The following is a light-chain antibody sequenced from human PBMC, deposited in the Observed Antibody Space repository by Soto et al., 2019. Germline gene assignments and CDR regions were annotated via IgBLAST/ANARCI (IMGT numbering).Light chain of an antibody. V-gene: IGLV2-14*01. CDR1: RNDVGGYNY. Sequence: QSVLTQPPSASGSPGQSITVSCTGSRNDVGGYNYVSWYQQLPGKAPKLIIYEVIKRPSGVSHRFSGSKSGNTASLTISGLQAEADADYYCSSSTSASTIYVFGPGTKLTVL. CDR2: EVI. J-gene: IGLJ1*01. CDR3: SSSTSASTIYV.